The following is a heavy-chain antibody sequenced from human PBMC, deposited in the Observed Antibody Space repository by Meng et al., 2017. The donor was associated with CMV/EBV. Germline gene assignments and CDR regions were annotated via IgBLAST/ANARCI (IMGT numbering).Heavy chain of an antibody. D-gene: IGHD2-2*01. CDR3: ARGPVVVVPAATRYYYYGMDV. CDR1: GYTFTSYD. CDR2: MNPNSGNT. V-gene: IGHV1-8*01. Sequence: ASVKVSCKASGYTFTSYDINWVRRATGQGLEWMGWMNPNSGNTGYAQKFQGRVTMTRNTSISTAYMELSSLRSEDTAVYYCARGPVVVVPAATRYYYYGMDVWGQGTTVTVSS. J-gene: IGHJ6*02.